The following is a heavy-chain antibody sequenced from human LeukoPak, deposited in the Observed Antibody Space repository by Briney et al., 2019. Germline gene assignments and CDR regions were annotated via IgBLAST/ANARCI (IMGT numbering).Heavy chain of an antibody. D-gene: IGHD2-2*01. CDR1: GGSFSGYY. J-gene: IGHJ6*03. CDR3: ARVAPGSTSSIGYYYYYYMDV. V-gene: IGHV4-34*01. CDR2: INHSGST. Sequence: SETLSLTCAVYGGSFSGYYWSWIRQPPGKGLEWIGEINHSGSTNYNPSLKSRVTISVDTSKNQFSLKLSSVTAADTAVYYCARVAPGSTSSIGYYYYYYMDVWGKGTTVTISS.